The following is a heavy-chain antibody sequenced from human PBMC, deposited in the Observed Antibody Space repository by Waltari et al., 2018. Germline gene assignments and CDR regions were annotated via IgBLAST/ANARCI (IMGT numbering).Heavy chain of an antibody. CDR1: GGTFSNAT. CDR2: IIPVFGIA. D-gene: IGHD2-2*01. V-gene: IGHV1-69*14. CDR3: AKESCDETSCFPHY. J-gene: IGHJ4*02. Sequence: QVQVVQSGAEVKKPGSSVKVSCNTSGGTFSNATFSWVRQVPGQGLERMGGIIPVFGIANYAQRFQGRVSITADTSTRITYMEVTGLRSGETAMYYCAKESCDETSCFPHYWGQGTLVTVSS.